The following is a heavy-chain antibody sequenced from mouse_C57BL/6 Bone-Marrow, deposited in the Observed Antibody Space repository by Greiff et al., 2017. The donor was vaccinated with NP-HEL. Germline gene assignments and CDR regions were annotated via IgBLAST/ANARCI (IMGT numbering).Heavy chain of an antibody. D-gene: IGHD1-1*01. CDR3: ARGDYGSLFDY. V-gene: IGHV3-6*01. J-gene: IGHJ2*01. Sequence: VQLQQSGPGLVKPSQSLSLTCSVTGYSITSGYYWNWIRQFPGNKLEWMGYISYDGSNNYNPSLKNRISITRDTSKNQFFLKLNSVTTEDTATYYCARGDYGSLFDYWGQGTTLTVSS. CDR1: GYSITSGYY. CDR2: ISYDGSN.